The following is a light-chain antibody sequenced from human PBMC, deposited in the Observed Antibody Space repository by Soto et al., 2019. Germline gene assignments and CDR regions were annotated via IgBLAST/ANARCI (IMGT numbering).Light chain of an antibody. J-gene: IGLJ2*01. CDR2: RSN. V-gene: IGLV1-47*01. CDR1: SSNIGGNY. Sequence: QSVLTQPPSVYGTPGQRVTISCSGSSSNIGGNYVYWYQQLPGAAPKLLIYRSNQRPSGVPDRFSASKSGTSASLAISGLRAEDEADYYCAAWDDSLLFGGGTKVTVL. CDR3: AAWDDSLL.